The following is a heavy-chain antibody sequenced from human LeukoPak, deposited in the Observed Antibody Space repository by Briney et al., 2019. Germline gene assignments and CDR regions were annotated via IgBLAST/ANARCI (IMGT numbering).Heavy chain of an antibody. CDR2: ISGCGGST. Sequence: GRSLRLSCAASGFTFSSYAMSWVRQAPGKGLEWDSAISGCGGSTYYADSVKGRFTISRDNSKNTLSLQMNSLRAEDTAVYYCAKDSGYGDYYFDYWGQGTLVTVSS. J-gene: IGHJ4*02. CDR3: AKDSGYGDYYFDY. V-gene: IGHV3-23*01. D-gene: IGHD4-17*01. CDR1: GFTFSSYA.